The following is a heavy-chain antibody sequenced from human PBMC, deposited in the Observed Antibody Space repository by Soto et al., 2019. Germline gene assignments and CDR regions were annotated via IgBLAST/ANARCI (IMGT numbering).Heavy chain of an antibody. J-gene: IGHJ5*01. CDR2: LYANGNS. V-gene: IGHV4-4*07. Sequence: SEPRSLTCTGSGGSISSYYWSWIRQPAGQGLACIGRLYANGNSDYNPSLKSRVTVSIDTSKNQFSLKVTSVTAADTAVDYGARGAGPPWFDSWGQGTLVTVSS. CDR1: GGSISSYY. CDR3: ARGAGPPWFDS.